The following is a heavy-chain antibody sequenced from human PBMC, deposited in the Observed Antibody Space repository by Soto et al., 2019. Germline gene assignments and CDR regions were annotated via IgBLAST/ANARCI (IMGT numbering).Heavy chain of an antibody. CDR3: ARDRGYDYVWGSDRWDWYFDL. CDR2: ISAYNGNT. D-gene: IGHD3-16*02. Sequence: QVQLVQSGAEVKKPGASVKVSCTASGYTFTSYGISWVRQAPGQGLEWMGWISAYNGNTNYAQKLQGRVTMTTDTSTSIAYMELRSLRSDDTAVYYCARDRGYDYVWGSDRWDWYFDLWGRGTLVTVSS. CDR1: GYTFTSYG. J-gene: IGHJ2*01. V-gene: IGHV1-18*01.